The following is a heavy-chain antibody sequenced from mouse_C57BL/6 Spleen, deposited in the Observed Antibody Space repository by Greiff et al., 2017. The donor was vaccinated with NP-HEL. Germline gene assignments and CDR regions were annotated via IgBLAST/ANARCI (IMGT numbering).Heavy chain of an antibody. V-gene: IGHV1-50*01. D-gene: IGHD2-5*01. CDR1: GYTFTSYW. CDR3: ARDEGYSNPFAY. CDR2: IDPSDSYT. J-gene: IGHJ3*01. Sequence: QVQLQQPGAELVKPGASVKLSCKASGYTFTSYWMQWVKQRPGQGLEWIGEIDPSDSYTNYNQKFKGKATLTVDTSSSTAYMQLSSLTSEDSAVYYCARDEGYSNPFAYWGQGTLVTVSA.